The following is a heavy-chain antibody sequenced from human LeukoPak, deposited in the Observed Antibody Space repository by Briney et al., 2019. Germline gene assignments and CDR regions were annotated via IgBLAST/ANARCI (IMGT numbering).Heavy chain of an antibody. CDR2: IWYDGSNK. CDR3: ARGGYYYDSSGPLDY. V-gene: IGHV3-33*08. D-gene: IGHD3-22*01. Sequence: PGGSLRLSCAASGFTFSSYGMHWVRQAPGKGLEWVAVIWYDGSNKYYADSVKGRFTISRDNSKNTLYLQMNSLRAEDTAVYYCARGGYYYDSSGPLDYWGQGTLVTVSS. CDR1: GFTFSSYG. J-gene: IGHJ4*02.